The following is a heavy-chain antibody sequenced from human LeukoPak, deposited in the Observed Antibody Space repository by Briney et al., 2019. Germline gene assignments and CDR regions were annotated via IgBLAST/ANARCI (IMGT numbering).Heavy chain of an antibody. V-gene: IGHV4-34*01. CDR2: INHSGST. J-gene: IGHJ4*01. Sequence: SETLSLTCAVYGGSFSGYYWSWIRQPPGKGLEWIGEINHSGSTNYNPSLKSRVTISVDTSKNQFSLKLSSVTAADTAVYYCARGHPYYYDSSGYRKNFDYWGQGTLVTVPS. D-gene: IGHD3-22*01. CDR1: GGSFSGYY. CDR3: ARGHPYYYDSSGYRKNFDY.